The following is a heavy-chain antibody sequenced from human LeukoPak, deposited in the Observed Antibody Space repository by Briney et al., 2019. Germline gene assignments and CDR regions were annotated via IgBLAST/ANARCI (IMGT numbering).Heavy chain of an antibody. V-gene: IGHV4-59*11. Sequence: SETLSLTCTVSGGSISSHYWSWIRQPPGKGLEWIGYIYYSGSTNYNPSLKSRVTISVDTSKNQFSLKLSSVTAADTAVYYCARGGGSFRQHPDVWGQGTTVTVSS. J-gene: IGHJ6*02. CDR3: ARGGGSFRQHPDV. D-gene: IGHD6-25*01. CDR1: GGSISSHY. CDR2: IYYSGST.